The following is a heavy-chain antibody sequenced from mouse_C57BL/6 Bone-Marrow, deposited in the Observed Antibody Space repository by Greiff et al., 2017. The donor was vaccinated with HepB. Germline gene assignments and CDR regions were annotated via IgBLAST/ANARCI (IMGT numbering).Heavy chain of an antibody. CDR1: GYTFTSYG. V-gene: IGHV1-81*01. CDR2: IYPRSGNT. D-gene: IGHD1-1*02. Sequence: VQGVESGAELARPGASVKLSCKASGYTFTSYGISWVKQRTGQGLEWIGEIYPRSGNTYYNEKFKGKATLTADKSSSTAYMELRSLTSEDSAVYFCARSLWPYFDYWGQGTTLTVSS. J-gene: IGHJ2*01. CDR3: ARSLWPYFDY.